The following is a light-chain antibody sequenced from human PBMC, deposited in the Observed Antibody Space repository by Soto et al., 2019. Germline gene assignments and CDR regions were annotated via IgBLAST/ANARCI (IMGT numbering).Light chain of an antibody. CDR2: DAS. J-gene: IGKJ2*01. CDR3: LQYDNIPYT. Sequence: DIQMTQSPSSLSASGGDRVTITCQASEDISKYLNWFQQKPGQAPKLLIYDASNLETGVPSRFSGSGSGTDFTFTISSLQPDDIATYYCLQYDNIPYTFGQGTKVDIK. CDR1: EDISKY. V-gene: IGKV1-33*01.